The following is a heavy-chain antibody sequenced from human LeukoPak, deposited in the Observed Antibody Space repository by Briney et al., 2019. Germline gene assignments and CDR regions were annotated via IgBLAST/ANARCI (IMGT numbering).Heavy chain of an antibody. J-gene: IGHJ4*02. Sequence: ASVKVSCKASGYTFTGSYMHWVRQAPGQGLEWMGWINPNSGGTNYAQKFQGRVTMTRDTSISTAYMELSRLRSDDTAVYYCAAWGYHSSGWEPFDYWGQGTLVTVSS. CDR1: GYTFTGSY. D-gene: IGHD3-22*01. CDR2: INPNSGGT. CDR3: AAWGYHSSGWEPFDY. V-gene: IGHV1-2*02.